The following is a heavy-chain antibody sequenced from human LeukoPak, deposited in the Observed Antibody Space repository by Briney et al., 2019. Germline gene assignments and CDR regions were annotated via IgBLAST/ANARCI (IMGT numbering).Heavy chain of an antibody. CDR1: GLTVSSNY. CDR3: ARDSYVDSEAVRWFDP. V-gene: IGHV3-66*01. CDR2: IYRGGPT. Sequence: PGGSLRHSCAASGLTVSSNYMSWVRQAPGKGLEWVSVIYRGGPTYYADSVKGRFTISRDNSKNTLYLQMNSLRAEDTAVYYCARDSYVDSEAVRWFDPWGQGTLVTVSS. J-gene: IGHJ5*02. D-gene: IGHD4-17*01.